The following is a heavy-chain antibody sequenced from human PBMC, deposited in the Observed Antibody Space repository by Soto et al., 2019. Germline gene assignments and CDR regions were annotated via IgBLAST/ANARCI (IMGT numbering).Heavy chain of an antibody. Sequence: SETLSLNCTVSGGSISSSSYYWGWIRQPPGKGLEWIGSIYYSGSTYYNPSLKSRVTISVDTSKNQFSLKLSSVTAADTAVYYCARGRGIAVDGTKFDYWGQGTLVTVSS. J-gene: IGHJ4*02. CDR3: ARGRGIAVDGTKFDY. CDR1: GGSISSSSYY. CDR2: IYYSGST. D-gene: IGHD6-19*01. V-gene: IGHV4-39*01.